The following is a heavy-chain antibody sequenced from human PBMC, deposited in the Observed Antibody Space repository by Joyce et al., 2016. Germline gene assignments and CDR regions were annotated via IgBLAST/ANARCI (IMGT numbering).Heavy chain of an antibody. D-gene: IGHD4-17*01. V-gene: IGHV3-30-3*01. Sequence: QVQLVESGGGVGQPGRSLTISCADSGFSVSQFSMVWIRQAPGKGLEGAAVISSDGSKKDYADSAKCRFIISRDKSKNTLNLQMTGLRSDDTGVYYCARGTTVTRMGNWFDPWGKGTLVTVSS. CDR3: ARGTTVTRMGNWFDP. CDR1: GFSVSQFS. CDR2: ISSDGSKK. J-gene: IGHJ5*02.